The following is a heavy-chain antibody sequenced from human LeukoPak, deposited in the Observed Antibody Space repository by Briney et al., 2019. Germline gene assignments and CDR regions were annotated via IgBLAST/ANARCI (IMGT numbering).Heavy chain of an antibody. V-gene: IGHV3-74*01. CDR1: GFTFSSYW. CDR3: ASYNQLLNKDYYYYYYMDV. Sequence: GGSLRLSCAASGFTFSSYWMHWVRQAPGKGLVWVSRINSDGSSTSYADSVKGRFTISRDNAKNSLYLQMNSLRAEDTAVYYCASYNQLLNKDYYYYYYMDVWGKGTTVTVSS. D-gene: IGHD2-2*01. J-gene: IGHJ6*03. CDR2: INSDGSST.